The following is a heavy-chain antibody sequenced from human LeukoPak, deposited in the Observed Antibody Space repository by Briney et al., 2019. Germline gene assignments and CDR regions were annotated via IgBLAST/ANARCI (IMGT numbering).Heavy chain of an antibody. CDR2: VYHSGSA. Sequence: SETLSLTCAVSGYSISRGSYWGWIRQPPGKGLEWIGSVYHSGSAYYNPSLKSRVTISVDTSKNQFSLKLTSVTAADTAVYYCARTYYDDSGVAWYFDLWGRGTLVTVSP. CDR1: GYSISRGSY. CDR3: ARTYYDDSGVAWYFDL. D-gene: IGHD3-22*01. V-gene: IGHV4-38-2*01. J-gene: IGHJ2*01.